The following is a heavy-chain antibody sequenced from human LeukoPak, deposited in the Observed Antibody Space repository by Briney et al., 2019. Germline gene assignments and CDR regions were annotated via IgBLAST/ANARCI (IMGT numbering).Heavy chain of an antibody. CDR1: GFTFSSYS. CDR2: ISSSSSTI. Sequence: GGSLRLSCAASGFTFSSYSMNWVRQAPGKGLEWVSYISSSSSTIYYADSVKGRFTISRDNAKNSLYLQMNILRAEDTAVYYCARGPSFGEPLGDAFDIWGQGTMVTVSS. CDR3: ARGPSFGEPLGDAFDI. J-gene: IGHJ3*02. V-gene: IGHV3-48*01. D-gene: IGHD3-10*01.